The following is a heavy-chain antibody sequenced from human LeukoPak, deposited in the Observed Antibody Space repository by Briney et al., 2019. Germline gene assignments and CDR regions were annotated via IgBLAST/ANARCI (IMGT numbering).Heavy chain of an antibody. CDR3: ARDYGYSYGADAFDI. J-gene: IGHJ3*02. CDR1: GGSISSYY. CDR2: IYYSGST. D-gene: IGHD5-18*01. Sequence: PSETLSLTCTVSGGSISSYYWSWIRQPPGKGLEWIGYIYYSGSTNYNPSLKSRVTISVDTSKNQFSLKLSSVTAADTAVYYCARDYGYSYGADAFDIWGQGTMVTVSS. V-gene: IGHV4-59*01.